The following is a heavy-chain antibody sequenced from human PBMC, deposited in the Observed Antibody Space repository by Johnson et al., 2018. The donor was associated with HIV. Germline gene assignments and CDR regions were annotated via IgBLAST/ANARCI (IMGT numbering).Heavy chain of an antibody. Sequence: MQLVESGGGLVQPGRSLRLSCAASGFTFPNAWMHWVRQAPGEGLAWVGRIKSKTDGSYTTYADAVKGRFTISRDNAKNTLYLQMTSLGAEDTAVYFCARKMVSTGFRAVDLWGQGTMVTVSS. J-gene: IGHJ3*01. CDR1: GFTFPNAW. D-gene: IGHD1-1*01. CDR2: IKSKTDGSYT. CDR3: ARKMVSTGFRAVDL. V-gene: IGHV3-74*02.